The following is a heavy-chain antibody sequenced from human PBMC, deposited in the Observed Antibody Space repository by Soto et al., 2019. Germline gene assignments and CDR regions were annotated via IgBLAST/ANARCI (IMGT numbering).Heavy chain of an antibody. V-gene: IGHV3-30-3*01. Sequence: QVQLVESGGGVVQPGRSLRLSCAASGFTLSSYAMHWVRQAPGKGLEWVAVISCAGTSKYYAESVRGRFTISRDNSKDTVYLQLNSLRTEDTAVYHCAREPGHDGNAYYTFDSWGQGTLVTVSS. CDR3: AREPGHDGNAYYTFDS. CDR1: GFTLSSYA. J-gene: IGHJ4*02. D-gene: IGHD3-3*01. CDR2: ISCAGTSK.